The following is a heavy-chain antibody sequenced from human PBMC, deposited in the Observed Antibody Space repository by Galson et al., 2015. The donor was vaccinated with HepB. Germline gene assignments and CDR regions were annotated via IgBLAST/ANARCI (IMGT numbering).Heavy chain of an antibody. D-gene: IGHD4-17*01. CDR3: ARDSDRGYGDDNWFDP. CDR2: IWYDGSNK. J-gene: IGHJ5*02. V-gene: IGHV3-33*01. CDR1: GFTFSSYG. Sequence: SLRLSCAASGFTFSSYGMHWVRQAPGKGLEWVAVIWYDGSNKYYADSVKGRFTISRDNSKNTLYLQMNSLRAEDTAVYYCARDSDRGYGDDNWFDPWGQGTLVTVSS.